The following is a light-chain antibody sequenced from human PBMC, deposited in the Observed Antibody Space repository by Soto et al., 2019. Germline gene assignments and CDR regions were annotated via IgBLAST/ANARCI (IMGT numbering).Light chain of an antibody. CDR2: WAS. CDR1: QSLLYSSSNKNY. V-gene: IGKV4-1*01. CDR3: QQYYNTPYT. Sequence: DIVMTQSPDSLAVSLGERATINCKSGQSLLYSSSNKNYLAWYQQKPGQPPKLLIYWASTRESGVPDRFSGSGSGTDFTLTISSVQAEDVAVYYCQQYYNTPYTFGQGTKLEIK. J-gene: IGKJ2*01.